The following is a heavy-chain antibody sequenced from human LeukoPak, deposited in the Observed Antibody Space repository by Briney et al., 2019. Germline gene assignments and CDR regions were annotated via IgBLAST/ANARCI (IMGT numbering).Heavy chain of an antibody. V-gene: IGHV3-21*04. Sequence: GGSLRLCCAASGFTFSTYSMNWVRQAPGMGLEWVSSISSSSYIYYADSVKGRFTISRDNSKNTLYLQMNSLRAEDTAVYYCAKAVAGTKPQPYYFDYWGQGTLVTVSS. J-gene: IGHJ4*02. CDR2: ISSSSYI. CDR1: GFTFSTYS. D-gene: IGHD6-19*01. CDR3: AKAVAGTKPQPYYFDY.